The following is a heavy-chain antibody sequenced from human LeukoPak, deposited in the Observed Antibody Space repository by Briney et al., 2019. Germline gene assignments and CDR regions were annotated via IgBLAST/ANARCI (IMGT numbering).Heavy chain of an antibody. CDR1: GGSISSYY. D-gene: IGHD3-22*01. Sequence: SETLSLTCTVSGGSISSYYWSWIRQPPGKGLEWIGYIYYSGSTYYNPSLKSRVTISVDTSKNQFSLKLSSVTAADTAVYYCASRTYYYDSSGYYSWGQGTLVTVSS. V-gene: IGHV4-59*12. CDR2: IYYSGST. CDR3: ASRTYYYDSSGYYS. J-gene: IGHJ4*02.